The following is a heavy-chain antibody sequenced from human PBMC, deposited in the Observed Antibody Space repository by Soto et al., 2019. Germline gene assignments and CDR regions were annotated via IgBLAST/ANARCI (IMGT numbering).Heavy chain of an antibody. D-gene: IGHD3-3*01. Sequence: ASVKVSCKASGYTFTSYGISWVRQAPGQGLEWMGWISAYNGNTNYAQKLQGRVTMTTDTSTSTAYMELRSLRSDDTAVYYCAGAYYDFWSGYKHYYYYMDVWGKGTTVTVSS. J-gene: IGHJ6*03. CDR1: GYTFTSYG. CDR3: AGAYYDFWSGYKHYYYYMDV. V-gene: IGHV1-18*01. CDR2: ISAYNGNT.